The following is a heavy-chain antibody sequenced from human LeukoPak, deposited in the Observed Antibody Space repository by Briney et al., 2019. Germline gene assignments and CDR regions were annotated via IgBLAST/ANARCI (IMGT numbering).Heavy chain of an antibody. J-gene: IGHJ4*02. CDR1: GYTFTSYD. D-gene: IGHD5-12*01. V-gene: IGHV1-8*01. CDR3: ARGHQGDIVGPYYFDY. Sequence: ASVKVSCKASGYTFTSYDINWVRQATGQGLERMGWMNPNSGNTGYAQKFQGRVTMTRNTSISTAYMELSSLRSEDTAVYYCARGHQGDIVGPYYFDYWGQGTLVTVSS. CDR2: MNPNSGNT.